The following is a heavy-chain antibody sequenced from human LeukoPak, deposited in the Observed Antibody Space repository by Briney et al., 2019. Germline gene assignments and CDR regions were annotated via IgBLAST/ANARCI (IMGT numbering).Heavy chain of an antibody. Sequence: GGSLRLSCAASGFTVSSSYMNWVRQAPGKGLEWVSLIYSGGGTYYADSVKGRFTISRDNAKSSCYLQMSSLRADDTAVYYCTRASGSATAFDIWGQGTMVTVSS. V-gene: IGHV3-66*01. CDR1: GFTVSSSY. D-gene: IGHD3-10*01. J-gene: IGHJ3*02. CDR3: TRASGSATAFDI. CDR2: IYSGGGT.